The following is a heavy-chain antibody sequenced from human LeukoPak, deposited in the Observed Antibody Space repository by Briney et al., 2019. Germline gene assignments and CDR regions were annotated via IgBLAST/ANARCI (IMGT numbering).Heavy chain of an antibody. Sequence: ASVKVSCKASGYTFTSYDINWVRQATGQGLEWMGWMNPNSGNTGYAQKFQGRVTMTRNTSISTAYMELSSLRSEDTAVYYCARDGAYYDFWSGYPSPTNWFDPWGQGTLVTVSS. D-gene: IGHD3-3*01. CDR1: GYTFTSYD. J-gene: IGHJ5*02. V-gene: IGHV1-8*01. CDR3: ARDGAYYDFWSGYPSPTNWFDP. CDR2: MNPNSGNT.